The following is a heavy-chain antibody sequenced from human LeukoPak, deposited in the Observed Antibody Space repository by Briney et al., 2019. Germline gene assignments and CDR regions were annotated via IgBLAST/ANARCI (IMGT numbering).Heavy chain of an antibody. D-gene: IGHD5-24*01. Sequence: ASVKVSCKASGYTFTSYYIHWVRQAPGKGLEWMGIIIPSGGSTNYPPKFQGRITVTRDTSTSIVYMELSRLRSEDTAMYYCVREFRGGTFDFWGQGTLVTVSS. CDR2: IIPSGGST. CDR3: VREFRGGTFDF. CDR1: GYTFTSYY. V-gene: IGHV1-46*01. J-gene: IGHJ4*02.